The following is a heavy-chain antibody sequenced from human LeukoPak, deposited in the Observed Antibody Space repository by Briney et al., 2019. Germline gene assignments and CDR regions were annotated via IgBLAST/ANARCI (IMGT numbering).Heavy chain of an antibody. V-gene: IGHV4-39*07. J-gene: IGHJ4*02. D-gene: IGHD3-9*01. Sequence: SETLSLTCTVSGGSISRSSYYWGWIRQPPGKGLEWIGSFYHSGSTHYNPSLTSRVTISVDTSKNQFSLKLNSVTAADTAVYYCARGVSYDIPQFWGQGTLVTASS. CDR1: GGSISRSSYY. CDR3: ARGVSYDIPQF. CDR2: FYHSGST.